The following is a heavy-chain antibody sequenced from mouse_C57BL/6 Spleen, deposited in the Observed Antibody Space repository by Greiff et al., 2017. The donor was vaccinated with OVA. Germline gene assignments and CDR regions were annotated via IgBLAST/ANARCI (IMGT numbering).Heavy chain of an antibody. J-gene: IGHJ3*01. V-gene: IGHV1-26*01. CDR2: INPNNGGT. Sequence: EVQLQQSGPELVKPGASVKISCKASGYTFTDYYMNWVKQSHGKSLEWIGDINPNNGGTSYNQKFKGKATLTVDKSSSTAYMELRSLTSEDSAVYYCARDYYYGSRRSFAYWGQGTLVTVSA. CDR1: GYTFTDYY. CDR3: ARDYYYGSRRSFAY. D-gene: IGHD1-1*01.